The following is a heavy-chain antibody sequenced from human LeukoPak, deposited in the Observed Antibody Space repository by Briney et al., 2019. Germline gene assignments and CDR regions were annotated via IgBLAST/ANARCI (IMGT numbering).Heavy chain of an antibody. CDR2: INPSGGST. D-gene: IGHD4-17*01. CDR1: GYTFTSYY. CDR3: ARGSDYGDYGGPDFDY. V-gene: IGHV1-46*01. Sequence: ASVMVSCKASGYTFTSYYMHWVRQAPGQGLEWMGIINPSGGSTSYAQKFQGRVTMTRDTSTSTVYMELSSLRSEDTAVYYCARGSDYGDYGGPDFDYWGQGTLVTVSS. J-gene: IGHJ4*02.